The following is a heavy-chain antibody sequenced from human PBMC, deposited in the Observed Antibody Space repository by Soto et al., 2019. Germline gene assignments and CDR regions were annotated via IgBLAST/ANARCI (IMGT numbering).Heavy chain of an antibody. CDR3: ASHGITGAWVYYYGMDV. Sequence: QVQLVQSGAEVKKPGSSVKVSCKASGGTFSSYAISWVRQAPGQGLEWMGGIIPIFDTADYAQKFQGRVTNTADESTRTAYMELTSQTSEDTAVYYCASHGITGAWVYYYGMDVWGQGTTVTVSS. J-gene: IGHJ6*02. CDR2: IIPIFDTA. V-gene: IGHV1-69*12. D-gene: IGHD1-20*01. CDR1: GGTFSSYA.